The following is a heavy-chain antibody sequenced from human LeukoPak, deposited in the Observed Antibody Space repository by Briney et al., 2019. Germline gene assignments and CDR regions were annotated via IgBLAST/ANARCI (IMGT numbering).Heavy chain of an antibody. V-gene: IGHV3-53*01. Sequence: PGGSPRLSCAASGFTVSSNYMSWVRQAPGKGLEWVSVIYSGGSTYYADSVKGRFTISRDNSKNTLYLQMNSLRAEDMAVYYCAGGSGWYKTPNYFDYWGQGTLVTVSS. CDR2: IYSGGST. D-gene: IGHD6-19*01. CDR1: GFTVSSNY. J-gene: IGHJ4*02. CDR3: AGGSGWYKTPNYFDY.